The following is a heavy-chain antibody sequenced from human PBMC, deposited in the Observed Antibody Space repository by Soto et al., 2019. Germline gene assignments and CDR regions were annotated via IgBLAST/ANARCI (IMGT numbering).Heavy chain of an antibody. CDR1: GYTFSDYG. D-gene: IGHD1-26*01. CDR2: INAHNSDT. CDR3: ARDRSHSDY. Sequence: QIQLVQSGPEVKKPGASVKVSCKASGYTFSDYGMSWVRQAPGQGLEWMGWINAHNSDTNYAQQLQDRVTMTTDTSMSTADMELRSLRSDDTAVYYCARDRSHSDYWGQGTLVIAYS. V-gene: IGHV1-18*01. J-gene: IGHJ4*02.